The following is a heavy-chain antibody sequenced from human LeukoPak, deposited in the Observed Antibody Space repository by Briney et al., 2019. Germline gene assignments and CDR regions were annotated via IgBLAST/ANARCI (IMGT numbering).Heavy chain of an antibody. CDR3: ARSFSNDGYYYYGMDV. V-gene: IGHV4-59*01. J-gene: IGHJ6*02. D-gene: IGHD4-11*01. Sequence: SETLSLTCTVSDGSISSYFWSWIRQPPGKGLEWIGYIHYSGSTNYNSSLRSRVTISLDTSKNQFSLRLTSVTAADTAVYYCARSFSNDGYYYYGMDVWGQGTTVTVSS. CDR2: IHYSGST. CDR1: DGSISSYF.